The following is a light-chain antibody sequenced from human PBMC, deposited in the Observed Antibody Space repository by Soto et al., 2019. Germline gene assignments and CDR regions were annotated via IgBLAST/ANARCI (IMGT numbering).Light chain of an antibody. CDR1: QSISSY. Sequence: IQMTQSPSSLSASLGARVTITCRASQSISSYLNWYHKTTGKAPKLLLYAASSLQSGVPSRVRGSGYGKDVTLTISRLQPEDWATYYGLQDYNYPATFGGGTKVDIK. V-gene: IGKV1-6*01. CDR2: AAS. CDR3: LQDYNYPAT. J-gene: IGKJ4*01.